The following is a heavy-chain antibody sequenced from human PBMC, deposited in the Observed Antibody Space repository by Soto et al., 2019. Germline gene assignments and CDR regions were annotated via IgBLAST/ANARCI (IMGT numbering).Heavy chain of an antibody. V-gene: IGHV1-18*01. CDR1: GYTFSSYG. D-gene: IGHD3-22*01. CDR3: ARGGQNCYYESRDMVDY. J-gene: IGHJ4*02. CDR2: ISAYNGNT. Sequence: QVQLVQSGAEVKKPGASVKVSCKASGYTFSSYGLSWVRQAPGQGLEWMGWISAYNGNTNYAQKLQGRVTMTTDTSTSTAYMELRSLRSDDTAVYYCARGGQNCYYESRDMVDYWGQGTLVTVSS.